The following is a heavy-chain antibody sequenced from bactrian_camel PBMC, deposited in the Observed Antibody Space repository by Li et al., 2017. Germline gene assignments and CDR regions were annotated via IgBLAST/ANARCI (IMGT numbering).Heavy chain of an antibody. Sequence: VQLVESGGGSVQAGGSLRLSCEASGYTYRIGWFRQAPGKEREGVAAEREGVAGIDTTGGRTYYADSVKGRFTISRDNAKNTLYLQMNSLRPEDTAMYYCAARMGGGSCHLDRFWYNNWGQGTQVTVS. CDR2: EREGVAGIDTTGGRT. D-gene: IGHD6*01. J-gene: IGHJ4*01. CDR3: AARMGGGSCHLDRFWYNN. V-gene: IGHV3S54*01. CDR1: GYTYRI.